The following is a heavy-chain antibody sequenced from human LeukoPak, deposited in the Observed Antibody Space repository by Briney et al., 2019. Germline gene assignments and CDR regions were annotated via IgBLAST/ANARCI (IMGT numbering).Heavy chain of an antibody. CDR2: ISSSSSYI. CDR1: GFTFSSYG. CDR3: ARDYYDSSESPYFDY. Sequence: PGGSLRLSCAASGFTFSSYGMHWVRQAPGKGLEWVSSISSSSSYIYYADSVKGRFTISRDNAKNSLYLQMNSLRAEDTAVYYCARDYYDSSESPYFDYWGQGTLVTVSS. D-gene: IGHD3-22*01. J-gene: IGHJ4*02. V-gene: IGHV3-21*01.